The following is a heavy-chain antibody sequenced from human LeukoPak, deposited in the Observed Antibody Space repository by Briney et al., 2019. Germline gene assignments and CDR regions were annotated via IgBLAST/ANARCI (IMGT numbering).Heavy chain of an antibody. J-gene: IGHJ4*02. CDR3: ARGNRRPARHDY. V-gene: IGHV4-34*01. Sequence: SETLSLTRAVYGGSFSGYYWSWIRQPPGKGLEWIGEINHSGSTNYNPSFKSRVTISVDTSKNQFSLKLSSVTAADTAVYYCARGNRRPARHDYWGQGTLVTVSS. CDR2: INHSGST. CDR1: GGSFSGYY. D-gene: IGHD1-14*01.